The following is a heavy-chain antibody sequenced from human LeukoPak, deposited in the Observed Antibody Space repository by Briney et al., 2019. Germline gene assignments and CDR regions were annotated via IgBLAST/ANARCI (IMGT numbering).Heavy chain of an antibody. CDR1: GGSISSSSYF. Sequence: VKPSETLSLTCTVSGGSISSSSYFWGWLRQPPGKGLERIGSIYYSGSTYYNLSLKSRVTISVDTSKNQFSLKLSSVTAADTAVYYCARLKGAAAGTRWGQGTLVTVSS. CDR3: ARLKGAAAGTR. J-gene: IGHJ4*02. V-gene: IGHV4-39*01. D-gene: IGHD6-13*01. CDR2: IYYSGST.